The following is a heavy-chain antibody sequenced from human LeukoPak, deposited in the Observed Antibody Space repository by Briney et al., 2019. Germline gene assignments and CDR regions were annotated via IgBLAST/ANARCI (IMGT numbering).Heavy chain of an antibody. CDR3: ARDNRPAWGFDY. D-gene: IGHD1-14*01. Sequence: PGGSLRLSCAASGFTFSRYWMSWVRQAPGKGLEWVANIKQDGSEKYYVDSVKGRITISRDNAKNSLYLEMNSLRAEDTAVFYCARDNRPAWGFDYWGQGTLVTVSS. J-gene: IGHJ4*02. V-gene: IGHV3-7*01. CDR2: IKQDGSEK. CDR1: GFTFSRYW.